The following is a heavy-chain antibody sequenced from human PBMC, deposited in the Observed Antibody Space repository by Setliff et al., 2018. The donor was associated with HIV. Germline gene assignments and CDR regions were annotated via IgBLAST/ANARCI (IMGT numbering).Heavy chain of an antibody. CDR1: GSSFSSVYH. D-gene: IGHD5-18*01. J-gene: IGHJ4*02. CDR3: ARVFVDTAVLRVLEYYFDS. CDR2: IFHSGGT. Sequence: SETLSLTCAFSGSSFSSVYHWAWIRQPPGKGLECIGTIFHSGGTYYNPSLKSRVTISVDTSKHQFSLRMRSVTAADTAVYYCARVFVDTAVLRVLEYYFDSWGRGTLVTVSS. V-gene: IGHV4-38-2*01.